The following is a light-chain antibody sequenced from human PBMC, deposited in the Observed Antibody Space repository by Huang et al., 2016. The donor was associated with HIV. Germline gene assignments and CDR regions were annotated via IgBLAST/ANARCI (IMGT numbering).Light chain of an antibody. CDR1: QGISHY. Sequence: DIQMTQSPSSLSASVGDRVTTTCRASQGISHYLAWFQQKPGKAPKPLIYGASSLHSGVPSKFSGSGSGTDFTLIISSLQPEDFATYYCQQYDSYPMTFGQGTRLDIK. J-gene: IGKJ5*01. V-gene: IGKV1-16*02. CDR2: GAS. CDR3: QQYDSYPMT.